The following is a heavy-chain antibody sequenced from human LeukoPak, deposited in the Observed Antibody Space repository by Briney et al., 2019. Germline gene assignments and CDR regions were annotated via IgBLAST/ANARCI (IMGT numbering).Heavy chain of an antibody. CDR3: ARGRSGYYSAFDI. Sequence: SVKVSCKASGGTFSSYAISWVRQAPGQGLEWMGGIIPIFGTANYAQKFQGRVTITTDESTSTAYMELSSLRSEDTAVYYCARGRSGYYSAFDIWGQGTMVTVSS. V-gene: IGHV1-69*05. CDR1: GGTFSSYA. CDR2: IIPIFGTA. D-gene: IGHD3-3*01. J-gene: IGHJ3*02.